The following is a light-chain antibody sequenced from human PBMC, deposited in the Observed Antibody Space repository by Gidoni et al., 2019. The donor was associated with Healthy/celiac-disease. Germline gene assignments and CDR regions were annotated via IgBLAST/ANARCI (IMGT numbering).Light chain of an antibody. CDR3: QQRSNWPPRYT. Sequence: VLTQSPATLSLSPGERATLSCRASQSVSSYLAWYQQKPGQAPRLLIYDASNRATGIPARFSGSGSGTDFTLTISSLEPEDFAVYYCQQRSNWPPRYTFGQGTKLEIK. V-gene: IGKV3-11*01. CDR2: DAS. J-gene: IGKJ2*01. CDR1: QSVSSY.